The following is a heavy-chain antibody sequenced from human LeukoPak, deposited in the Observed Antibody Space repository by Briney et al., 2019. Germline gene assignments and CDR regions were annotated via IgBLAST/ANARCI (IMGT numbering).Heavy chain of an antibody. Sequence: PSETLSLTCTVSGGSISSYYWGWIRQPPGKGLEWIGYIYYSGSTNYNPSLKSRVTISVDTSKNQFSLKLSSVTAADTAVYYCAREFSSGSTYYFDYWGQGTLVTVSS. D-gene: IGHD6-19*01. CDR2: IYYSGST. CDR3: AREFSSGSTYYFDY. J-gene: IGHJ4*02. CDR1: GGSISSYY. V-gene: IGHV4-59*01.